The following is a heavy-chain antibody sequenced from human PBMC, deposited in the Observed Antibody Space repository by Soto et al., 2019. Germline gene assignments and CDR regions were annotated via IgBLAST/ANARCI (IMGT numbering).Heavy chain of an antibody. CDR2: ISSTSNTL. Sequence: EVQLVESGGGLVQPGGSLRLSCAASGFTFSAYSMSWVRQAPGKGLEWVSYISSTSNTLYYADSVKGRFTISRDNAKNSLYLHMNSLSAEDTAVYYCARDRGCSGGICYRDLGYWGQGTLVTVSS. CDR3: ARDRGCSGGICYRDLGY. CDR1: GFTFSAYS. V-gene: IGHV3-48*01. D-gene: IGHD2-15*01. J-gene: IGHJ4*02.